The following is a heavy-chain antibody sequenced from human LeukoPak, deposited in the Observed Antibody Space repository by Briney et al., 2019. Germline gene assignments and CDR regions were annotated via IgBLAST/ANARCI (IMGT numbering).Heavy chain of an antibody. D-gene: IGHD6-13*01. Sequence: ETLSLTCTVSGGSISNKYWSWVRQAPGKGLEWVGRIKSKTDGGTTDYAAPVKGRFTISRDDSKNTLYLQMNSLKTEDTAVYYCTTDPGSLTYYYYYYVDVWGKGTTVTVSS. CDR2: IKSKTDGGTT. V-gene: IGHV3-15*01. J-gene: IGHJ6*03. CDR3: TTDPGSLTYYYYYYVDV. CDR1: GGSISNKY.